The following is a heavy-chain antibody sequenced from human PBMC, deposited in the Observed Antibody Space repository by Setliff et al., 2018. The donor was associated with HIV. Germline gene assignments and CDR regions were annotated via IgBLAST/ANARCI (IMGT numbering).Heavy chain of an antibody. CDR3: ASGSGYCKNGNCYIGVHKNPDKYYFDY. J-gene: IGHJ4*02. V-gene: IGHV1-18*04. CDR2: INPYSGKT. Sequence: ASVKVSCKASGYTFSSYGISWVRQAPGQGLEWMGWINPYSGKTKYAQNLQGRLTMTTDTSTGTAYMELSSLRSEDTAVYYCASGSGYCKNGNCYIGVHKNPDKYYFDYWGQGTLVTVSS. CDR1: GYTFSSYG. D-gene: IGHD2-8*01.